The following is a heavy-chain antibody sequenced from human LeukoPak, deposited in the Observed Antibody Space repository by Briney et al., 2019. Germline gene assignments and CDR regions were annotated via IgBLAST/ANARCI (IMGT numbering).Heavy chain of an antibody. J-gene: IGHJ4*02. V-gene: IGHV3-9*01. D-gene: IGHD6-13*01. CDR1: GFTFDDYA. CDR3: AKGIIAAAGRNYFDY. CDR2: ISWNSGSI. Sequence: GGSLRLSCAASGFTFDDYAVHWVRQAPGKGLEWVSGISWNSGSIGYADSVKGRFTISRDNAKNSLYLQMNSLRAEDTALYYCAKGIIAAAGRNYFDYWGQGTLVTVSS.